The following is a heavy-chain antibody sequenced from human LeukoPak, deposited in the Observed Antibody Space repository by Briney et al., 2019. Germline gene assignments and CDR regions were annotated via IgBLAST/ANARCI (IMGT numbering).Heavy chain of an antibody. Sequence: SETLSLTCAVSGYSISSGYYWGWIRQPPGKGLEWIGSIYHSGSTYYNPSLKSRATISVDTSKNRFSLKLSSVTAADTAVYYCARGYCSSTSCYDLDYWGQGTLVTVSS. V-gene: IGHV4-38-2*01. CDR3: ARGYCSSTSCYDLDY. CDR2: IYHSGST. D-gene: IGHD2-2*01. CDR1: GYSISSGYY. J-gene: IGHJ4*02.